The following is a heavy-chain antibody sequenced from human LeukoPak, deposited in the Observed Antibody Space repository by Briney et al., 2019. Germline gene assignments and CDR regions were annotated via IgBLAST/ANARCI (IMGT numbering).Heavy chain of an antibody. J-gene: IGHJ2*01. Sequence: PGGSLRLSCAASGFTFSSYGMHWVRQAPGKGLEWVAFIRYDGSNKYYADSVKGRFTISRDNSKNTLYLQMNSLRAEDTAVYYCAITGKQWLVPSDWYFDLWGRGTLVTVSS. V-gene: IGHV3-30*02. CDR1: GFTFSSYG. D-gene: IGHD6-19*01. CDR3: AITGKQWLVPSDWYFDL. CDR2: IRYDGSNK.